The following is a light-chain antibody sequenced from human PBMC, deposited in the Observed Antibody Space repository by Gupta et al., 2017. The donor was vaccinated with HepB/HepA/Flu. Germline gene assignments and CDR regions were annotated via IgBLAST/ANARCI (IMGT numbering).Light chain of an antibody. Sequence: ERVMTQSPVTLSVSPGERATLSCRASQSVSSNLAWYQQKPGQAPRLLIYGASTRATGIPARFSGSGYGTEFTLTISGLQSEDFAVYYCQQYDNWPPITFGQGTRLEIK. CDR1: QSVSSN. CDR2: GAS. J-gene: IGKJ5*01. CDR3: QQYDNWPPIT. V-gene: IGKV3-15*01.